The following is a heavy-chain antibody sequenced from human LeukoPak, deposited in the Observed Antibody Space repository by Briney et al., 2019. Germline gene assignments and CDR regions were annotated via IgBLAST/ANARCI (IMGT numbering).Heavy chain of an antibody. J-gene: IGHJ6*03. CDR3: VRSPTYYNMDV. Sequence: GGSLRLSCAASGFIFSNYVIHWVRQAPGKGLEWLAVISYDGTNKCYADFVKGRFTISRDHSQSTVDLQMNTLGGADTAVYYCVRSPTYYNMDVWGKGTTVTVSS. CDR2: ISYDGTNK. V-gene: IGHV3-30*03. CDR1: GFIFSNYV.